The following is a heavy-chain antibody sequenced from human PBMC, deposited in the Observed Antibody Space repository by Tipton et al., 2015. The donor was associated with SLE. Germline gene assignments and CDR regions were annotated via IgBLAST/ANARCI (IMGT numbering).Heavy chain of an antibody. D-gene: IGHD4-23*01. CDR2: IRYDGSNK. CDR1: GFTFSSYG. J-gene: IGHJ5*02. V-gene: IGHV3-30*02. CDR3: AKDPPRGGNSGWFDP. Sequence: SLRLSCAASGFTFSSYGMHWVRQAPGKGLEWVAFIRYDGSNKYYADSVKGRFTISRDNSKNTLYLQMNSLRAEDTAVYYCAKDPPRGGNSGWFDPWGQGTLVTVSS.